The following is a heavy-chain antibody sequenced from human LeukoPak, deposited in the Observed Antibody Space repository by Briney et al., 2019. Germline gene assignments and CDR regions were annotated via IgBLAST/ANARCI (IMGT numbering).Heavy chain of an antibody. D-gene: IGHD2/OR15-2a*01. Sequence: GRSLRLSCAASGFTFDDYAMHWVRQAPGKGLEWVSGISWNSGSIGYADSVKGRFTISRDNAKNSLYLQMNSLRAEDTALYYCAKGASPYYLTQEFDYWGQGILVTVSS. CDR3: AKGASPYYLTQEFDY. CDR2: ISWNSGSI. V-gene: IGHV3-9*01. CDR1: GFTFDDYA. J-gene: IGHJ4*02.